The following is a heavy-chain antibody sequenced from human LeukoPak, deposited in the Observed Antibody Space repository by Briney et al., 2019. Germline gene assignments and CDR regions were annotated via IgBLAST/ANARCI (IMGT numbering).Heavy chain of an antibody. CDR3: ARDRDFSSSWAFDY. D-gene: IGHD6-13*01. CDR1: GDSIKSNNW. CDR2: IFHGGNT. V-gene: IGHV4-4*02. J-gene: IGHJ4*02. Sequence: SETLSLTCTVSGDSIKSNNWWNWVCQPPGKGLEWIGEIFHGGNTNYNPSLASRVTISVDQSKNQFSLNLISVTAADTAIYYCARDRDFSSSWAFDYWGQGTLVTVSS.